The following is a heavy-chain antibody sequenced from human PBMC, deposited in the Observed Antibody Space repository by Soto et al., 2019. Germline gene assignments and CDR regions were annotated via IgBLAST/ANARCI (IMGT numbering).Heavy chain of an antibody. CDR3: AKPLAGITIFGVVPWAFDS. Sequence: GGSLRLSCAASGFTFSSYGMHWVRQAPGKGLEWVAVISYDGSNKYYADSVKGRFTISRDNSKNTLYLQMNSLRAEDTAVYYCAKPLAGITIFGVVPWAFDSWGQGTMVTVSS. CDR2: ISYDGSNK. V-gene: IGHV3-30*18. CDR1: GFTFSSYG. D-gene: IGHD3-3*01. J-gene: IGHJ3*02.